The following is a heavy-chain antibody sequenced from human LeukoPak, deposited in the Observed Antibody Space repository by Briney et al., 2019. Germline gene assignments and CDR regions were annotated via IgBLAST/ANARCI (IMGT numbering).Heavy chain of an antibody. V-gene: IGHV3-7*03. CDR3: ARGGGLDV. CDR2: IKQDGSEK. Sequence: GGSLRLSCAASGFTFSSSWMSWVRQAPGKGLEWVANIKQDGSEKYYVGSVKGRFTISRDNAKNSLYLQMDSLRAEDTAVYFCARGGGLDVWGQGATVTVSS. D-gene: IGHD3-16*01. CDR1: GFTFSSSW. J-gene: IGHJ6*02.